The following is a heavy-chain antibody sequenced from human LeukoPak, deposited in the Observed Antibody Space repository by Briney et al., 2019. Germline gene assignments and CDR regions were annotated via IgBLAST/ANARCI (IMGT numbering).Heavy chain of an antibody. V-gene: IGHV4-39*01. CDR3: AIQGYSSSWTPRYYYYYGMDV. CDR1: GGSISSSSYY. CDR2: IYYSGST. J-gene: IGHJ6*02. Sequence: NPSETLSLTCTVSGGSISSSSYYWGWIRQPPGKGLEWIGSIYYSGSTYYNPSLKSRVTISVDTSKNRFSLKLSSVTAADTAVYYCAIQGYSSSWTPRYYYYYGMDVWGQGTTVTVSS. D-gene: IGHD6-13*01.